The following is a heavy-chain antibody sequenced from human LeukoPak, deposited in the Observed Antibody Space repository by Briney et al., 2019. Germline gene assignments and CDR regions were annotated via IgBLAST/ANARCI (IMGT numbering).Heavy chain of an antibody. CDR2: INLSGGST. CDR3: ARDGVLRYFDGYYYYMDV. CDR1: GYTFTSYY. V-gene: IGHV1-46*01. J-gene: IGHJ6*03. D-gene: IGHD3-9*01. Sequence: GASVKVSCKSSGYTFTSYYMHWLRQAPGQGLEWMGIINLSGGSTTYAQKFQGRVTMTRDMSTSTVYMELSSLRSEDTAVYYCARDGVLRYFDGYYYYMDVWGKGTTVTVSS.